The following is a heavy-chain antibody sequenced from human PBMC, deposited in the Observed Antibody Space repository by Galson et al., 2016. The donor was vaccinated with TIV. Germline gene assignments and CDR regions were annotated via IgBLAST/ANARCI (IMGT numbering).Heavy chain of an antibody. V-gene: IGHV1-69*15. CDR3: AISSRRDRYGHTNWFDP. Sequence: DTFNSYAINWVRQAPGQGLEWVGRALPMFGTSNYAEEFQDRVTITADESMSTAYMELSSLTSDDTAVYYCAISSRRDRYGHTNWFDPWGQGTLVTVSS. D-gene: IGHD5-24*01. CDR2: ALPMFGTS. J-gene: IGHJ5*02. CDR1: DTFNSYA.